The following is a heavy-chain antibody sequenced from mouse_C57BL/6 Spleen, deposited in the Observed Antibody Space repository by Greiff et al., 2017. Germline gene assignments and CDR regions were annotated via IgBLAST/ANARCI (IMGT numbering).Heavy chain of an antibody. CDR3: ERQPGAY. CDR2: IYPGSGST. CDR1: GYTFTRYW. D-gene: IGHD6-1*01. V-gene: IGHV1-55*01. J-gene: IGHJ3*01. Sequence: QVQLQQPGAELVQPGASVKMSCKASGYTFTRYWITWVKPRPGQGLEWIGDIYPGSGSTNYNEKFTSKATLTVDTSSSTAYMQLSSLTSEDSAVYYCERQPGAYWGQGTLVTVSA.